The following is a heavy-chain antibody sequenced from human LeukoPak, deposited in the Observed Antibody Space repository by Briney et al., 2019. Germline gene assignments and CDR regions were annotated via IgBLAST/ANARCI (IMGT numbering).Heavy chain of an antibody. Sequence: GGSLRLSCAASGFTFSSYWMSWVRRAPGKGLEWVANIKQDGSEKYYVDSVKGRFTISRDNAKNSLYLQMNSLRAEDTAVYYCARTDIVATMGFDYWGQGTLVTVSS. D-gene: IGHD5-12*01. J-gene: IGHJ4*02. V-gene: IGHV3-7*01. CDR2: IKQDGSEK. CDR1: GFTFSSYW. CDR3: ARTDIVATMGFDY.